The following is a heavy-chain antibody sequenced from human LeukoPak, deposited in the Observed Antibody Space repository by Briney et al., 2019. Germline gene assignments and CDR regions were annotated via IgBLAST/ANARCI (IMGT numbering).Heavy chain of an antibody. CDR1: GFTFDDYA. D-gene: IGHD3-22*01. Sequence: GGSLRLSCAASGFTFDDYAMQWVRQAPGKGLVWVSRINSDGSSTSYADSVKGRFTISRDNAKNTLYLQMNSLRAEDTAVYYCARTKGGSDYFYPFDYWGQGTLVTVS. V-gene: IGHV3-74*01. J-gene: IGHJ4*02. CDR3: ARTKGGSDYFYPFDY. CDR2: INSDGSST.